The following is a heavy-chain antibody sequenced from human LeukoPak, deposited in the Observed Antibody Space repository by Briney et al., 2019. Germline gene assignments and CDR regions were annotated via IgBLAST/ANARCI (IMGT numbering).Heavy chain of an antibody. V-gene: IGHV1-18*04. CDR3: ASLGSSSWPDY. CDR1: GYTFTSYG. J-gene: IGHJ4*02. CDR2: ISAYNGNT. Sequence: ASVKVSCKASGYTFTSYGISWVRQAPGQGLEWMGWISAYNGNTNYAQKFQGRVTITADKSTSTAYMELSSLRSEDTAVYYCASLGSSSWPDYWGQGTLVTVSS. D-gene: IGHD6-13*01.